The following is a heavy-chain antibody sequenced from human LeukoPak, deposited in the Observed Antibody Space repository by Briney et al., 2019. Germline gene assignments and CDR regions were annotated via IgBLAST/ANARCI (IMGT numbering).Heavy chain of an antibody. D-gene: IGHD3-16*01. CDR3: ARDATRGIGGSYDLDF. CDR2: LNPSRGTT. V-gene: IGHV1-46*04. Sequence: GASVKVSCKASGYNLCSYYIQWVRQDPGQGLEGMGVLNPSRGTTAYAPKLQGRVTMTRDAYSNTVYMELRGLRSDDTAIYYGARDATRGIGGSYDLDFWGQGTLVTVSS. J-gene: IGHJ4*02. CDR1: GYNLCSYY.